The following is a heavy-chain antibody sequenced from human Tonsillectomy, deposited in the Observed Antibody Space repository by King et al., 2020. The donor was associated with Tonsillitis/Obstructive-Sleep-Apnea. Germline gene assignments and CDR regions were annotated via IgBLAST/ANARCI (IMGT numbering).Heavy chain of an antibody. V-gene: IGHV1-69*10. D-gene: IGHD6-13*01. J-gene: IGHJ4*02. CDR2: IIPILGIE. CDR1: GGTFSSYA. CDR3: ARAVIAGNFDY. Sequence: VQLVESGAEVKKPGSSVKVSCKASGGTFSSYAISWVRQAPGQGLEWMGEIIPILGIENYAQKFQGRVTITADKSTSTAYMELSSRRSEDTAVYYCARAVIAGNFDYWGQGTLVTVSS.